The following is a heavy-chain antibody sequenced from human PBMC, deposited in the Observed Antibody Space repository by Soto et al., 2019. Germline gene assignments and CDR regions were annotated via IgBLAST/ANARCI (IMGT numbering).Heavy chain of an antibody. CDR3: ARHPYYGSGSYGYYFDY. D-gene: IGHD3-10*01. V-gene: IGHV4-39*01. CDR1: GGSISSSSYY. CDR2: IYYSGST. J-gene: IGHJ4*02. Sequence: SETLSLTCTVSGGSISSSSYYWGWIRQPPGKGLEWIGSIYYSGSTYYNPSLKSRVTISVDTSKNQFSLKLSSVTAADTAVYYCARHPYYGSGSYGYYFDYWGQGTLVTVSS.